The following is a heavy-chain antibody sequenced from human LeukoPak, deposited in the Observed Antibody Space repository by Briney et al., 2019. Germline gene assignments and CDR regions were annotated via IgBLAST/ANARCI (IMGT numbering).Heavy chain of an antibody. Sequence: GGSLRLSCAASGFTFSSYEMNWVRQAPGKGLEWVAVISYDGSNKYYADSVKGRFTISRDNSKNTLYLQMNSLRAEDTAVYYCARGKSYGDLDYWGQGTLVTVSS. V-gene: IGHV3-30*04. CDR1: GFTFSSYE. D-gene: IGHD4-17*01. J-gene: IGHJ4*02. CDR3: ARGKSYGDLDY. CDR2: ISYDGSNK.